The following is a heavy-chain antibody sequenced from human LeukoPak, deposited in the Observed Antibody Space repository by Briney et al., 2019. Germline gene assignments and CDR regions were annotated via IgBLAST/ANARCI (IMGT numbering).Heavy chain of an antibody. CDR3: ARGRRNVVITTYFQH. CDR2: INHSGST. J-gene: IGHJ1*01. D-gene: IGHD3-22*01. CDR1: GGSFSGYY. Sequence: SETLSLTCAVYGGSFSGYYWSWIRQPPGKGLEWIGEINHSGSTNYNPSLKSRVTISVDTSKNQFSLKLSSVTAADTAVYYCARGRRNVVITTYFQHWGQGTLVTVSS. V-gene: IGHV4-34*01.